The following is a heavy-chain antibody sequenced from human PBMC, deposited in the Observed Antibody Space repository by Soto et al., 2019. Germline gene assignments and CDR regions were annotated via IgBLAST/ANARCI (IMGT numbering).Heavy chain of an antibody. CDR2: INPSGGST. J-gene: IGHJ5*02. CDR1: GYTFTSYY. V-gene: IGHV1-46*03. CDR3: ARGPPRGEYSRSAGWFDP. D-gene: IGHD6-6*01. Sequence: QVQLVQSGAEVKKPGASVKVSCKASGYTFTSYYMHWVRQAPGQGLEWMGIINPSGGSTSYAQKFQGRVTVTRDTSPRTVDMELSSLRSEDTAVYYCARGPPRGEYSRSAGWFDPWGQGTLVTVSS.